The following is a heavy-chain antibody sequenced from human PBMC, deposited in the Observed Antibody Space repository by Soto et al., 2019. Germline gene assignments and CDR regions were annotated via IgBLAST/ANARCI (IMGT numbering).Heavy chain of an antibody. Sequence: GGSLRLSCAASGFTFRTYAMFLVRQAPGKGLEWVSTISGTSDRIYYADSVKGRFTISRDNSKNTLYVYLQMNSLRAEDTAVYYCAKEGRLGFCSSTSCYLDYWGQGTLVTVSS. CDR3: AKEGRLGFCSSTSCYLDY. V-gene: IGHV3-23*01. D-gene: IGHD2-2*01. CDR2: ISGTSDRI. J-gene: IGHJ4*02. CDR1: GFTFRTYA.